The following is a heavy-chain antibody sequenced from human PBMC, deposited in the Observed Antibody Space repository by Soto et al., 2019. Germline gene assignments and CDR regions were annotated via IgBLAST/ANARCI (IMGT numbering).Heavy chain of an antibody. V-gene: IGHV3-30*18. CDR2: ISYDGSNK. CDR3: AKDSAGSSHDAFDI. Sequence: GGSLRLSCAVSGFTLSTYGMHWVRQAPGKGLEWVAVISYDGSNKYYADSVKGRFTISRDNSKNTLYLQMNSLRAEDTAVYYCAKDSAGSSHDAFDIWGQGTMVTVSS. J-gene: IGHJ3*02. CDR1: GFTLSTYG. D-gene: IGHD6-13*01.